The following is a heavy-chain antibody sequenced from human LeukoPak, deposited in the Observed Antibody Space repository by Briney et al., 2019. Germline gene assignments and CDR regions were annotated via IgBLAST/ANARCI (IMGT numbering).Heavy chain of an antibody. Sequence: PGGSLRLSCAASGFTFSTYLMSWVRQAPGKGLEWVANIKRDASEKYYVDSVMGRFTISRDNAKNSLFLQMNGLGGEDTAVYYCARWVTSPHFGLDVWGQGTTVTVSS. D-gene: IGHD2-21*02. J-gene: IGHJ6*02. V-gene: IGHV3-7*05. CDR2: IKRDASEK. CDR3: ARWVTSPHFGLDV. CDR1: GFTFSTYL.